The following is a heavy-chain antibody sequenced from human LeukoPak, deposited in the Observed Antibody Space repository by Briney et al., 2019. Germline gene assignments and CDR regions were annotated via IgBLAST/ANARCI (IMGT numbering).Heavy chain of an antibody. J-gene: IGHJ3*02. CDR3: ARDHVKLGSGFHPFDAFDI. CDR1: GDSFTSYA. CDR2: VNINTGNP. V-gene: IGHV7-4-1*02. Sequence: ASVKVSCKASGDSFTSYAMKWVRQAPGEGLEWMGWVNINTGNPTYAQGFTGRFVFSLDTSVTTSSLQISSLKAEDTAVYYCARDHVKLGSGFHPFDAFDIWGQGTLVTVSS. D-gene: IGHD3-22*01.